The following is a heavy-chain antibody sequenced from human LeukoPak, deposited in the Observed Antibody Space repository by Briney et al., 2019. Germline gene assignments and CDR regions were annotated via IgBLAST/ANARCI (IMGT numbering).Heavy chain of an antibody. CDR1: GFTFSDAW. J-gene: IGHJ4*02. D-gene: IGHD6-25*01. V-gene: IGHV3-15*01. CDR3: TTRRQDGC. Sequence: GGSLRLSCVASGFTFSDAWMSWVRQAPGKGLEWVGRIKSKIDGGTIDYGAPVKGRFTISGDDSRNTLYLQMNSLKTEDTAVYYCTTRRQDGCWGQGTLVTVS. CDR2: IKSKIDGGTI.